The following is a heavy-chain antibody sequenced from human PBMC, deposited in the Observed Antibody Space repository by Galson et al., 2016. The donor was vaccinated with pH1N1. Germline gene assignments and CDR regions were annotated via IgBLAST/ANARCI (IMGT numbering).Heavy chain of an antibody. CDR1: GYTFSNYG. J-gene: IGHJ3*02. CDR2: ISAYDGNT. D-gene: IGHD3-10*01. V-gene: IGHV1-18*01. Sequence: SVKVSCKASGYTFSNYGLTWVRQAPGQGLEWMGWISAYDGNTIYAPRFQGRVTMTTATSTSTADMELGSLRPDDTAIDYCARDRGAFDIWGQGTMVTVSS. CDR3: ARDRGAFDI.